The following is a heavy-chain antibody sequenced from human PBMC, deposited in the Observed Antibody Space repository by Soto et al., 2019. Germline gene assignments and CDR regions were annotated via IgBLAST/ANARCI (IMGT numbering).Heavy chain of an antibody. CDR1: GGSISSGDYY. J-gene: IGHJ4*02. CDR2: IYYSGSI. D-gene: IGHD3-3*01. CDR3: ARWRGYDFWSGYSNSPFDY. Sequence: QVQLQESGPGLVKPSQTLSLTCTVSGGSISSGDYYWSWIRQPPGKGLEWIGYIYYSGSIYYNPSLKSRFTISVDTSKNQFSLKLSSVTAADTAVYYCARWRGYDFWSGYSNSPFDYWGQGTLVTVSS. V-gene: IGHV4-30-4*01.